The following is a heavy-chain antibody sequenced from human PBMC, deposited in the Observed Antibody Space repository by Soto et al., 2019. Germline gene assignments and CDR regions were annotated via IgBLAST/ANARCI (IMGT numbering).Heavy chain of an antibody. J-gene: IGHJ5*02. CDR2: IYYSGST. CDR1: GGSISSYY. Sequence: QVQLQESGPGLVKPSETLSLTCTVSGGSISSYYWSWIRQPPGKGLEWIGYIYYSGSTNYNPSLKSRVTISVDTSKNQFSRKLSSVTAADTAVYYWARRLGVNWFDPWGQGTLVTVSS. V-gene: IGHV4-59*08. CDR3: ARRLGVNWFDP. D-gene: IGHD3-16*01.